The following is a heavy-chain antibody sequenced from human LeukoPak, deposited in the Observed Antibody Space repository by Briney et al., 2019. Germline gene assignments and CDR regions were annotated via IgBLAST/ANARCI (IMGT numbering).Heavy chain of an antibody. J-gene: IGHJ4*02. Sequence: TGGSLRLSCAASGFTFNSYSMNRVRQAPGKGLEWISYISSSSTTIYYADSVKGRFTISRDNAKNSLFLEMNSLRAEDTAVYYCARDHSGWYLDYWGQGTLVTVSS. CDR2: ISSSSTTI. D-gene: IGHD6-19*01. CDR3: ARDHSGWYLDY. CDR1: GFTFNSYS. V-gene: IGHV3-48*04.